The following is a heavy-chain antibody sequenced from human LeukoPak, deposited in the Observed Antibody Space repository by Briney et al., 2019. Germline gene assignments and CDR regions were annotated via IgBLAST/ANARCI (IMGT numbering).Heavy chain of an antibody. CDR3: ARAVPAALVSRWFDP. V-gene: IGHV4-61*02. J-gene: IGHJ5*02. CDR2: IYTSGST. D-gene: IGHD2-2*01. CDR1: GGSISSGSYY. Sequence: SETLSLTCTVSGGSISSGSYYWSWIRQPAGKGLEWIGRIYTSGSTNYSPSLKSRVTISVDTSKNQFSLKLCSVTAADTAVYYCARAVPAALVSRWFDPWGQGALVTVSS.